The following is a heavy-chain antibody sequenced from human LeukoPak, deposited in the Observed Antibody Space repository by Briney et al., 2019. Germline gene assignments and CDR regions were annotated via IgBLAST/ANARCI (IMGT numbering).Heavy chain of an antibody. Sequence: ASVKVSCKASGYTFTDFAMSWVRQAPGQGLEWMGKISVYNGHTNSVQKFQGRVTMTRDTSTSTAYMELMSLRPDDTAVYFCARNGDPGPYYFDSWGQGTLVTVSS. J-gene: IGHJ4*02. CDR2: ISVYNGHT. V-gene: IGHV1-18*01. CDR3: ARNGDPGPYYFDS. CDR1: GYTFTDFA. D-gene: IGHD2-21*02.